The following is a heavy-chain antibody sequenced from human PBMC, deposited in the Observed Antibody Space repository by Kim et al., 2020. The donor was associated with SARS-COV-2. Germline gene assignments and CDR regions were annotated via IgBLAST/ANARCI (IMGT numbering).Heavy chain of an antibody. V-gene: IGHV3-30*04. CDR1: GFTFSSYA. CDR2: ISYDGSNK. D-gene: IGHD2-21*02. CDR3: ARDQAPLLAGLYGMDV. J-gene: IGHJ6*02. Sequence: GGSLRLSCAASGFTFSSYAMHWVRQAPGKGLEWVAVISYDGSNKYYVDSVKGRFTISRDNSKNTLYLQMNSLRAEDTAVYYCARDQAPLLAGLYGMDVWGQGTTVTVSS.